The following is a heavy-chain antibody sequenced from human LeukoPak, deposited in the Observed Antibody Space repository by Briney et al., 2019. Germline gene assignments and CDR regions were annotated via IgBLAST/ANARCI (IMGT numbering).Heavy chain of an antibody. D-gene: IGHD4-23*01. J-gene: IGHJ5*02. CDR1: GYTFTAYY. V-gene: IGHV1-2*02. CDR2: INPNGGGA. CDR3: ARAGAERFGGYSAVSS. Sequence: ASVKVSCKAAGYTFTAYYVHWVRQAPGQGLEWMAWINPNGGGANSAETLQGRFTMTRDTSISTLYLQMSSLTSEDTAVYYCARAGAERFGGYSAVSSWGQGALVTVSS.